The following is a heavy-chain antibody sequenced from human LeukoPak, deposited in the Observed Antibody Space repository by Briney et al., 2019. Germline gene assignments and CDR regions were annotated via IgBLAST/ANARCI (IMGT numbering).Heavy chain of an antibody. CDR2: ISSSSSTI. CDR3: ARDTAGFVGATKRVMYNWFDP. CDR1: GFTFSSYS. J-gene: IGHJ5*02. Sequence: GGSLRLSCAASGFTFSSYSMNWVRQAPGKGLEWVSYISSSSSTIYYADSVKGRFTISRDNAKNSLYLQMNSLRAEDTAVYYCARDTAGFVGATKRVMYNWFDPWGQGTLVTVSS. V-gene: IGHV3-48*04. D-gene: IGHD1-26*01.